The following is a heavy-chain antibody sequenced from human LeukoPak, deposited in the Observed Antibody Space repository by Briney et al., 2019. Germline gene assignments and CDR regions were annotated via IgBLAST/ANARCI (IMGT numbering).Heavy chain of an antibody. CDR2: ISYDGSNK. V-gene: IGHV3-30-3*01. CDR1: GFTFSSYA. CDR3: ARSFPDYDFWSGYLSDY. J-gene: IGHJ4*02. Sequence: PGGSLRLSCAASGFTFSSYAMHWVRQAPGKGLEWVAVISYDGSNKYYADSVKGRFTISRDNSKNTLYLQVNSLRAEDTAVYYCARSFPDYDFWSGYLSDYWGQGTLVTVSS. D-gene: IGHD3-3*01.